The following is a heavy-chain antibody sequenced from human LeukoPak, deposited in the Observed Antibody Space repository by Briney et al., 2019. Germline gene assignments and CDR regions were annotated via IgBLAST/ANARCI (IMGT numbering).Heavy chain of an antibody. V-gene: IGHV4-59*01. CDR1: GGSISSYY. Sequence: SETLSLTCTVSGGSISSYYWSWIRQPPGKGLEWIGYIYYSGSTNYNPSLKSRVTISVDTSKNQFSLKLSSVTAADTAVYYCARVLGGRAIWFGEPYYYYGMDVWGQGTTVTVSS. D-gene: IGHD3-10*01. CDR2: IYYSGST. CDR3: ARVLGGRAIWFGEPYYYYGMDV. J-gene: IGHJ6*02.